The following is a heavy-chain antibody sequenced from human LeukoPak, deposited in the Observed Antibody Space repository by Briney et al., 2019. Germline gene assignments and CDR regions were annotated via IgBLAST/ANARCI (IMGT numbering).Heavy chain of an antibody. CDR1: GFTCSSYS. Sequence: GGSLRLXCVASGFTCSSYSMNWVRQSPGKGLESVSYISSSSKTIYYADSVKGRFTISRDNANNSLYLQMNSLRAEDTAVYYCARDGFDFWSGYPTTVDYWGQGTLVTVSS. J-gene: IGHJ4*02. V-gene: IGHV3-48*01. D-gene: IGHD3-3*01. CDR2: ISSSSKTI. CDR3: ARDGFDFWSGYPTTVDY.